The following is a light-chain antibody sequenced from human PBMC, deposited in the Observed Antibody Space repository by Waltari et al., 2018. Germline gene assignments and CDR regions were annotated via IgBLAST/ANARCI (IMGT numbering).Light chain of an antibody. CDR2: KAN. J-gene: IGLJ3*02. CDR3: ALYMGSGIWV. V-gene: IGLV8-61*01. Sequence: QTVVTQEPSLSVSPGGTVTLTCALSSGSLSTTSYATSYQQTPGQAPRTLVDKANARSSGVPDRFSGSIRGNTAALTITGAQADDESDYYCALYMGSGIWVFGGGTRLTVL. CDR1: SGSLSTTSY.